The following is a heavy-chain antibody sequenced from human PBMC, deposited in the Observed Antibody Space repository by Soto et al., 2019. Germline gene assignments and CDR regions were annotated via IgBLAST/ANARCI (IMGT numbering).Heavy chain of an antibody. D-gene: IGHD3-3*01. V-gene: IGHV1-69*06. Sequence: QVQLVQSGAEVKKPGSLVKVSCKASGGTFSSYAISWVRQAPGQGLEWMGGIIPIFGTANYAQKFQGRVTITADKSTSTAYMELSSLRSEDTAVYYCARVRRRFLEWLSRGGWFDPWGQGTLVTVSS. J-gene: IGHJ5*02. CDR3: ARVRRRFLEWLSRGGWFDP. CDR1: GGTFSSYA. CDR2: IIPIFGTA.